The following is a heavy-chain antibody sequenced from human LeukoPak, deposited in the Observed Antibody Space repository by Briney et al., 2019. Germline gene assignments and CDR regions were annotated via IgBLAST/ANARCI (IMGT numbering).Heavy chain of an antibody. CDR2: IYYSGST. J-gene: IGHJ5*02. V-gene: IGHV4-31*03. Sequence: SETLSLTCTVSGGSISSGGYYWGWIRQHPGKGLEWIGYIYYSGSTYYNPSLKSRVTIPVDTSKNQFSLKLSSVTAADTAVYYCAREAFAYCGGDCYYNWFDPWGQGTLVTVSS. CDR1: GGSISSGGYY. D-gene: IGHD2-21*02. CDR3: AREAFAYCGGDCYYNWFDP.